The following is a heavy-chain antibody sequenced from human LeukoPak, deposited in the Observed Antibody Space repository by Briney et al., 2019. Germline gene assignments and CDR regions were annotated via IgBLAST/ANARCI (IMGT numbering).Heavy chain of an antibody. D-gene: IGHD6-13*01. Sequence: SETLSLTCTVSGYSISSGYYWGWIRQPLGKGLEWIGSVYHSGSTYYNPSLKSRVTISVDTSKNQFSLKLSSVTAADTAVYYCARVGSSWHLNWFDPWGQGTLVTVSS. CDR2: VYHSGST. CDR1: GYSISSGYY. V-gene: IGHV4-38-2*02. CDR3: ARVGSSWHLNWFDP. J-gene: IGHJ5*02.